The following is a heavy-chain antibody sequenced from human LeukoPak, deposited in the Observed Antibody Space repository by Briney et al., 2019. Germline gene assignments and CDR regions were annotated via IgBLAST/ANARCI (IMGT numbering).Heavy chain of an antibody. D-gene: IGHD3-9*01. V-gene: IGHV3-53*01. CDR2: IYSGGST. CDR1: GFTVSSNY. Sequence: PGGSLRLSCAASGFTVSSNYMSWVRQAPGKGLEWVSVIYSGGSTYYADSVKGRFTISRDNSKNTLYLQMNSLRAEDTAVYYCAREVLTGYSGANDAFGIWGQGTMVTVSS. J-gene: IGHJ3*02. CDR3: AREVLTGYSGANDAFGI.